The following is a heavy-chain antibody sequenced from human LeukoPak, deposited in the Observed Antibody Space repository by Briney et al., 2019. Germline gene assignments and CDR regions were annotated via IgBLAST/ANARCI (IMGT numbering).Heavy chain of an antibody. V-gene: IGHV1-18*01. J-gene: IGHJ4*02. Sequence: SVKVSCKASGYTFTSYGISWVRQAPGQGLEWMGWISAYNGDTNYAQKVQGRVTMTTDTSTSTAYMEVRGLRSDDTAVYYCTRDLGVDTTMIFFDYWGQGSLVTVSS. CDR1: GYTFTSYG. D-gene: IGHD5-18*01. CDR2: ISAYNGDT. CDR3: TRDLGVDTTMIFFDY.